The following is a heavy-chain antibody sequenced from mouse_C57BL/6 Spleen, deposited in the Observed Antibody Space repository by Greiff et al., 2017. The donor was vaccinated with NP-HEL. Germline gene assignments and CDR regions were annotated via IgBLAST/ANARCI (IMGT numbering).Heavy chain of an antibody. J-gene: IGHJ2*01. CDR2: ISSGGDYI. Sequence: EVKLVESGEGLVKPGGSLKLSCAASGFTFSSYAMSWVRQTPEKRLEWVAYISSGGDYIYYADTVKGRFTISRDNARNTLYLQMSSLKSEDTAMYYCTREDYSSYYFDYWGQGTTLTVSS. V-gene: IGHV5-9-1*02. D-gene: IGHD2-12*01. CDR3: TREDYSSYYFDY. CDR1: GFTFSSYA.